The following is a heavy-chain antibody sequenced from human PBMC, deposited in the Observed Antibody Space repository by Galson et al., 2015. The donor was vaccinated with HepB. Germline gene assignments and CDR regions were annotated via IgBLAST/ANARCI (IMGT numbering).Heavy chain of an antibody. CDR3: ATNHAGYCSGGSCYPYYYGMDV. CDR1: GFTFSSYW. J-gene: IGHJ6*02. D-gene: IGHD2-15*01. V-gene: IGHV3-74*01. CDR2: INSDGSST. Sequence: SLRLSCAASGFTFSSYWMHWVRQAPGKGLVLVSRINSDGSSTSYADSVKGRFTISRDNAKNTLYLQMNSLRAEDTAVYYCATNHAGYCSGGSCYPYYYGMDVWGQGTSVTVSS.